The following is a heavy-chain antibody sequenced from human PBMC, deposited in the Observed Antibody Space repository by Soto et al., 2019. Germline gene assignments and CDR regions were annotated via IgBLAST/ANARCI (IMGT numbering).Heavy chain of an antibody. Sequence: GSLKFSSKSPGSTFTRYAKHWARQPRSQRPECLGCITAGNGNTNYSQKFQGRVTITRDPHASTAYLELRSLRSEDKAVYYCARGKVAMTMVRGVITNWFDPWGQGNLVTVSS. V-gene: IGHV1-3*01. CDR1: GSTFTRYA. D-gene: IGHD3-10*01. J-gene: IGHJ5*02. CDR3: ARGKVAMTMVRGVITNWFDP. CDR2: ITAGNGNT.